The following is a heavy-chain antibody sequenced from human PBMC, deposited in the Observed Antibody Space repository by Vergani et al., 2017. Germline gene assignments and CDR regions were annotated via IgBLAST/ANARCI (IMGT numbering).Heavy chain of an antibody. Sequence: EVQLVQSGSEVKKPGESLRISCKGSGSSFTSYWISWVRQLPGKGLEWMGRFDPSDSYTNYSPSFQGHVTISADKSISTAYLQWSSLTASDTAMYYCARHSGIWGDYWGQGTLVTVSS. CDR3: ARHSGIWGDY. V-gene: IGHV5-10-1*03. CDR2: FDPSDSYT. CDR1: GSSFTSYW. D-gene: IGHD1-14*01. J-gene: IGHJ4*02.